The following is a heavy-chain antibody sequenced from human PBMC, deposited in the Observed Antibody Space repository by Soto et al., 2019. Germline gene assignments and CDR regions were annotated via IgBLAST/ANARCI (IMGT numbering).Heavy chain of an antibody. CDR3: TRDDVVVAAPTSY. D-gene: IGHD2-15*01. V-gene: IGHV3-49*02. J-gene: IGHJ4*02. Sequence: KGLEWVGFIRSKAYGGTTEYAASVKGRFTISRDDSKSIAYLQMNSLKTEDTAVYYCTRDDVVVAAPTSYWGQGTLVTVSS. CDR2: IRSKAYGGTT.